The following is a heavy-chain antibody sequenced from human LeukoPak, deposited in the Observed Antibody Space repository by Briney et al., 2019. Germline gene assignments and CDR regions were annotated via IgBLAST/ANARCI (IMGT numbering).Heavy chain of an antibody. V-gene: IGHV4-4*07. J-gene: IGHJ6*03. Sequence: SETLSLTCTVSGGSISSYYWSWIRQPPGKGLEWIGRIYTSGSTNYNPSLKSRVTMSVDTSKNQFSLKLSSVAAADTAVYFCARMFYYGSGSYLHYYMDVWGKGTTVTVSS. CDR2: IYTSGST. CDR3: ARMFYYGSGSYLHYYMDV. D-gene: IGHD3-10*01. CDR1: GGSISSYY.